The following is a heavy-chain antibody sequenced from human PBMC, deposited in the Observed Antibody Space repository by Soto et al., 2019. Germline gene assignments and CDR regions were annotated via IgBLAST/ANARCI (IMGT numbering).Heavy chain of an antibody. J-gene: IGHJ6*02. CDR3: TRGRDTAMVKDYYYYGMDV. CDR2: INSDGSST. V-gene: IGHV3-74*01. Sequence: GGSLRLSCAASGFTFSSYWMHWVRQAPGKGLEWVSRINSDGSSTSYADSVKGRFTISRDNAKNTLYLQRNSLRAEDAAVYYCTRGRDTAMVKDYYYYGMDVWGQGTTVTVSS. D-gene: IGHD5-18*01. CDR1: GFTFSSYW.